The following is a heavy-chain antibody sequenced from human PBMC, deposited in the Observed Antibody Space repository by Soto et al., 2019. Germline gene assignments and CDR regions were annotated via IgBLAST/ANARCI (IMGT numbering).Heavy chain of an antibody. Sequence: TSETLSLTCTVSGGTISSGGYYWSWIRQHPGKGLEWIGFIYHSGSTFYNPSLKSRVVISVDLIRNHFSLNLNSVTAADTAVYYCARGPRDHFYYDSSDYARSYAAFDPWGQGTMVTV. CDR1: GGTISSGGYY. CDR3: ARGPRDHFYYDSSDYARSYAAFDP. D-gene: IGHD3-22*01. J-gene: IGHJ3*01. CDR2: IYHSGST. V-gene: IGHV4-31*03.